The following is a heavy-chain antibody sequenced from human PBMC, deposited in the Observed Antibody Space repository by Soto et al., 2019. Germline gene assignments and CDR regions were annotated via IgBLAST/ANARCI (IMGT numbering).Heavy chain of an antibody. CDR1: GGSVTGHH. V-gene: IGHV4-59*02. J-gene: IGHJ4*02. Sequence: QVQLQESGPGLVKPSETLSLTCTVSGGSVTGHHWSWIRQPPGMGLEWIGYILNSGSANYNPSLQSRVAISIDTSKNQFSLRLSSVTASDTAVYYCASYIEGRGGRGSWGQGHVVTVSS. CDR3: ASYIEGRGGRGS. D-gene: IGHD5-12*01. CDR2: ILNSGSA.